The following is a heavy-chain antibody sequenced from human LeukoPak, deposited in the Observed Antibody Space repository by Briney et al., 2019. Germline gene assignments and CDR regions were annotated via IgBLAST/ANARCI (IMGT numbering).Heavy chain of an antibody. J-gene: IGHJ5*02. V-gene: IGHV3-53*01. CDR1: GFTVSSNY. D-gene: IGHD6-13*01. CDR2: IYSGDNT. CDR3: AKDCGAAADCS. Sequence: GGSLRLSCAASGFTVSSNYMSWVRQAPGEGLEWVSIIYSGDNTYYADSVKGRFTISRDNSKNTLYLQMNSLRAEDTAVYYCAKDCGAAADCSWGQGTLVTVSS.